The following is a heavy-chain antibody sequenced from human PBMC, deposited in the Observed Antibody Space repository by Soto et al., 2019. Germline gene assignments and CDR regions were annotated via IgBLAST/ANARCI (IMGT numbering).Heavy chain of an antibody. CDR1: GFSLRPSGVG. Sequence: SGPTLVNPTQTLTLTCTFSGFSLRPSGVGVGWIRQPPGKALEWLALIYWDDDKRYSPSLKSRLTITKDTSKNQVVRTRTNMDPVDTATYDCAHGGIGYYFDYWGQGTLVTVSS. D-gene: IGHD3-16*01. CDR2: IYWDDDK. V-gene: IGHV2-5*02. J-gene: IGHJ4*02. CDR3: AHGGIGYYFDY.